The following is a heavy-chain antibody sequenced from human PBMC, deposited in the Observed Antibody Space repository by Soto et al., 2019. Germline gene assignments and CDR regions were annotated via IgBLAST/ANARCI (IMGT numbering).Heavy chain of an antibody. Sequence: GGSLRLSCAASGFTFSSYAMSWVRQAPGKGLEWVSAISGSGGSTYYADSVKGRFTISRDNSKNTLYLQMNSLRAKDTAVYYCAKDPNIVVVPAATFDYWGQGTLVTVSS. J-gene: IGHJ4*02. CDR3: AKDPNIVVVPAATFDY. V-gene: IGHV3-23*01. D-gene: IGHD2-2*01. CDR2: ISGSGGST. CDR1: GFTFSSYA.